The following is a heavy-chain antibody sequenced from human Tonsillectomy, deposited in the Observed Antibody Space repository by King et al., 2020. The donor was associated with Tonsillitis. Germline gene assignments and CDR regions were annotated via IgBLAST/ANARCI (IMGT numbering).Heavy chain of an antibody. CDR1: GGTFSSYA. J-gene: IGHJ6*01. V-gene: IGHV1-69*09. D-gene: IGHD6-6*01. Sequence: QLVQSGAEVKKPGSSVKVSCKASGGTFSSYAISWVRQAPGQGLEWMGRIIPILGIANYAQKFQGRVTITADKSTSTAYMELSSLRSEDTAVFYCARDQGEQLVRVMDVWGQGTTVTVSS. CDR3: ARDQGEQLVRVMDV. CDR2: IIPILGIA.